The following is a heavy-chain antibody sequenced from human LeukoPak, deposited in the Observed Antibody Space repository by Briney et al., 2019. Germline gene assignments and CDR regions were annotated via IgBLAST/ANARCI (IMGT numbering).Heavy chain of an antibody. CDR2: ISYEGTNK. CDR3: AKDSRRYCSSTSCNEGFDY. Sequence: PGRSLRLSCAASGFTFEDYGVHWVRQAPGKGLEWVAVISYEGTNKYYADSVKGRFTISRDNSKNTLYLQMNSLRAEDTAVYYCAKDSRRYCSSTSCNEGFDYWGQGTLVTVSS. J-gene: IGHJ4*02. V-gene: IGHV3-30*18. CDR1: GFTFEDYG. D-gene: IGHD2-2*01.